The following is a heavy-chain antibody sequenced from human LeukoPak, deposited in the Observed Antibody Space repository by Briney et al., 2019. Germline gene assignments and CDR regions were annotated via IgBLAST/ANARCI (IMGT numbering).Heavy chain of an antibody. CDR2: ISWNSGSI. J-gene: IGHJ4*02. Sequence: GRSLRLSCAASGFTFDDYAMHWVRQAPGKGLEGVSGISWNSGSIGYADSVKGRFTISRDNAKNSLYLQMNSLRAEDTALYYCAKDLTYYYDSSGPAIDYWGQGTLVTVSS. V-gene: IGHV3-9*01. CDR1: GFTFDDYA. D-gene: IGHD3-22*01. CDR3: AKDLTYYYDSSGPAIDY.